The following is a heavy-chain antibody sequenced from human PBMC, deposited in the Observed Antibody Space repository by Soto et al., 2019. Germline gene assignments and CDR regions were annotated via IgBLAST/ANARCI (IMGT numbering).Heavy chain of an antibody. D-gene: IGHD5-12*01. CDR1: GGSFRGYY. J-gene: IGHJ4*02. CDR3: ERGRWGDRYEDY. V-gene: IGHV4-34*01. CDR2: INHSGST. Sequence: QVQLQQWGAGLLKPSETLSLTCAVYGGSFRGYYWSWIRQPPGKGLEWIGEINHSGSTNYNPSLKSRVPLSGEAQKSKVSLKINSVRDADRAVYSCERGRWGDRYEDYWGQGTLVTVSS.